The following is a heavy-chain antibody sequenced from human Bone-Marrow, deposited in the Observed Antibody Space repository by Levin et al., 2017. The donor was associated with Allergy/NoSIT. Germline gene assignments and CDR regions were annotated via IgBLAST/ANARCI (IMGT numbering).Heavy chain of an antibody. CDR2: INGGNGKT. CDR3: ARTAPAHMVTATHSYDF. CDR1: GYTFTDYA. D-gene: IGHD2-21*02. Sequence: ASVKVSCKASGYTFTDYAMHWVRQAPGQSLEWMGWINGGNGKTKYSQKVQGKVTISRDTSASTAYMELSSLRSEDTAVYYCARTAPAHMVTATHSYDFWGQGTLVTVSS. J-gene: IGHJ4*02. V-gene: IGHV1-3*01.